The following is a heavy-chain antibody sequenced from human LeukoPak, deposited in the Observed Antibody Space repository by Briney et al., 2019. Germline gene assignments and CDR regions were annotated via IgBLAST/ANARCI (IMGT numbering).Heavy chain of an antibody. V-gene: IGHV5-51*01. CDR3: ARHVKRYSSSWYEYYYGMDV. CDR2: IYPGDSDT. Sequence: RGESLKISCKGSGYSFTSYWIGWVRQMPGKGLEWMGIIYPGDSDTRYSPSFQGQVTISADKSISTAYLQWSSLKASDTAMYYCARHVKRYSSSWYEYYYGMDVWGQGTTVTVSS. CDR1: GYSFTSYW. D-gene: IGHD6-13*01. J-gene: IGHJ6*02.